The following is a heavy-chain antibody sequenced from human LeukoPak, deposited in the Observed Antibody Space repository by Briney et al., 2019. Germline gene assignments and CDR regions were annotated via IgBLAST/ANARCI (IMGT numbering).Heavy chain of an antibody. CDR3: ARGPREYYYDSTGYYGFAEYFQY. CDR1: GYTFTSYY. Sequence: ASVKVSCKASGYTFTSYYMHWVRQAPGQGLEWMGIINPSGGSTYYAQKFQGRVTMTRDMSTSTVYMELSSLRSEGTAVYYCARGPREYYYDSTGYYGFAEYFQYWGQGTLVTVSS. J-gene: IGHJ1*01. V-gene: IGHV1-46*01. D-gene: IGHD3-22*01. CDR2: INPSGGST.